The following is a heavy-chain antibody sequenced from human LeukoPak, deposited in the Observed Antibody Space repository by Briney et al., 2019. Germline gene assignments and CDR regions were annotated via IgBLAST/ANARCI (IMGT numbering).Heavy chain of an antibody. CDR1: GGSFSGYH. D-gene: IGHD4-17*01. V-gene: IGHV4-34*01. J-gene: IGHJ3*02. CDR3: ARSGPDYGDCGGLVDDAFDI. CDR2: INHSGST. Sequence: SETLSLTCGVYGGSFSGYHWNWIRQPPGEGLEWIGEINHSGSTNYNPSLKRRVTISVDTSKNQFSLKLSSVTAADTAVYYCARSGPDYGDCGGLVDDAFDIWGQGTMVTVSS.